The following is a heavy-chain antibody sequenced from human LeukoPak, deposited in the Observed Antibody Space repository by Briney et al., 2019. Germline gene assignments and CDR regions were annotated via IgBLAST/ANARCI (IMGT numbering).Heavy chain of an antibody. Sequence: SQTLSLTCTVSGGSISSGIYYWSWIRQPAGKGLEWIGRIYTSGSTNYNPSLKSRVTISVDTSKNQFSLKLSSVTAADTAVYYCARESMTAIPGDYYYYMDVWGKGTTVTVSS. CDR2: IYTSGST. D-gene: IGHD2-21*02. J-gene: IGHJ6*03. V-gene: IGHV4-61*02. CDR1: GGSISSGIYY. CDR3: ARESMTAIPGDYYYYMDV.